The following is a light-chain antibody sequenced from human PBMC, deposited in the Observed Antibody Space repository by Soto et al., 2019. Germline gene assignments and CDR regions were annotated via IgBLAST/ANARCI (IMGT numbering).Light chain of an antibody. V-gene: IGKV3-20*01. CDR2: GAS. CDR1: QSVSSSY. CDR3: QQFDSSPAT. Sequence: EIVLTQSPGTLSLSPGERATLSCRTSQSVSSSYLAWYQQKPGQAPRLLIYGASSRATGIPDRFSGSGSETDFTLTIGRLEPEDSAVYYCQQFDSSPATFGQGTKWIS. J-gene: IGKJ1*01.